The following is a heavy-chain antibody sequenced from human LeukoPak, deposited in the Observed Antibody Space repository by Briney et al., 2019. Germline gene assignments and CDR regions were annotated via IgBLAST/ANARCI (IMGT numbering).Heavy chain of an antibody. CDR3: ARDATYGSGSLDY. J-gene: IGHJ4*02. Sequence: PGGSLRLSCAASGFTFSSYSMNWVRQAPGKGLEWVSSISSSSSYIYYADSVKGRFTISRDNAKNSLYLQMNSLRAKDTAVYYCARDATYGSGSLDYWGQGTLVTVSS. CDR1: GFTFSSYS. D-gene: IGHD3-10*01. V-gene: IGHV3-21*01. CDR2: ISSSSSYI.